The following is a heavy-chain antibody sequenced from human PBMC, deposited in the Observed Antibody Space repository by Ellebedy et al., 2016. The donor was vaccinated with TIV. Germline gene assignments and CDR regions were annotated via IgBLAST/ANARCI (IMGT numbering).Heavy chain of an antibody. J-gene: IGHJ6*02. V-gene: IGHV1-46*01. D-gene: IGHD3-3*01. CDR1: GYTFTMFY. CDR3: ARVYKASYYTGMDV. Sequence: AASVKVSCKASGYTFTMFYMHWVRQAPGHGLEWMGIINTSGGSTTYAEKFQGRLTVTRDTPTSTVYMELSSLRSEDTAIYYCARVYKASYYTGMDVWGQGTAVTVSS. CDR2: INTSGGST.